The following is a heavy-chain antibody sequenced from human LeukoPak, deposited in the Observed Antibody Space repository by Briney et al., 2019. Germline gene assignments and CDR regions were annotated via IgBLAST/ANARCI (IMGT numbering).Heavy chain of an antibody. D-gene: IGHD3-9*01. CDR2: IGYSGST. CDR1: GGSVSSVSYY. CDR3: AREVRGDLRYFAWLSPPTHWYFDL. V-gene: IGHV4-61*01. J-gene: IGHJ2*01. Sequence: QSSETLSLTCTVSGGSVSSVSYYWSWIGQPPGKGLELSGYIGYSGSTNYNHPLKSRVTISVDTSKNQFSLKLSSVTAADPDVYYCAREVRGDLRYFAWLSPPTHWYFDLWGRGTLVTVSS.